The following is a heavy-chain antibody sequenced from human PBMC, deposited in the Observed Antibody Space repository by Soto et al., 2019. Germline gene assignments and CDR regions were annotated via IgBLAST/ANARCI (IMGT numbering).Heavy chain of an antibody. CDR3: ARGGYSSGWYVAVRYWYFDL. J-gene: IGHJ2*01. D-gene: IGHD6-19*01. Sequence: EVQLVESGGGLVKPGGSLRLSCAASGFTFSSYSMNWVRQAPGKGLEWVSSISSSSSYIYYADSVKGRFTISRDNAKNSLYLQMNSLRDEDTAVYYCARGGYSSGWYVAVRYWYFDLWSRGTLVTVSS. V-gene: IGHV3-21*01. CDR2: ISSSSSYI. CDR1: GFTFSSYS.